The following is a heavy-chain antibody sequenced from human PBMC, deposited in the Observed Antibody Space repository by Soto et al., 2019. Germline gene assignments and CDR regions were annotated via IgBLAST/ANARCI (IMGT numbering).Heavy chain of an antibody. CDR1: GYTFTSYG. CDR2: ISAYNGNT. J-gene: IGHJ6*02. CDR3: ARGSGSYYNYREKMEYYYYYGMDV. D-gene: IGHD3-10*01. V-gene: IGHV1-18*01. Sequence: ASVKVSCKASGYTFTSYGISRVRQAPGQGLEWMGWISAYNGNTNYAQKLQGRVTMTTDTSTSTAYMELRSLRSDDTAVYYCARGSGSYYNYREKMEYYYYYGMDVWGQGTTVTVSS.